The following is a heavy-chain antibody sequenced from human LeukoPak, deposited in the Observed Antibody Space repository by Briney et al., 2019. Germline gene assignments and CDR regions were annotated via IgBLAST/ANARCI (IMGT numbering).Heavy chain of an antibody. D-gene: IGHD3-3*01. CDR2: INSDGSST. V-gene: IGHV3-74*01. CDR3: ATSTIFGVVIIPEAFDI. CDR1: GFTFSSYW. Sequence: GGSLRLSCAASGFTFSSYWMHWVRQAPGKGLVWVSRINSDGSSTSYADSVKGRFTISGDNAKNTLYLQMNSLRAEDTAVYYCATSTIFGVVIIPEAFDIWGQGTMVTVSS. J-gene: IGHJ3*02.